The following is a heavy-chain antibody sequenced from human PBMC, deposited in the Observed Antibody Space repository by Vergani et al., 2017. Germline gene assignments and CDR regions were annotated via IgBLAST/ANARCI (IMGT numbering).Heavy chain of an antibody. CDR3: ARGGSIAVAGENAFDY. Sequence: QVQLVQSGAEVKKPGSSVKVSCKASGGTFSSYAISWVRQAPGQGLEWMGGIIPIFGTANYDQKFQGRVTITADESTSTAYMELSSLRSEDTAVYYWARGGSIAVAGENAFDYWGQGTLVTVSS. D-gene: IGHD6-19*01. J-gene: IGHJ4*02. CDR2: IIPIFGTA. CDR1: GGTFSSYA. V-gene: IGHV1-69*01.